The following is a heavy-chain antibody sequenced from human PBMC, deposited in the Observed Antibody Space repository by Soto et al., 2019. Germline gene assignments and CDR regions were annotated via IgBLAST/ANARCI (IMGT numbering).Heavy chain of an antibody. Sequence: EVQLLESGGGLIQPGGSLRLSCAASGFTFSGHAMTWVRQAPGKGLEWVSAISASGGSAYYSDSVKGRFTISRDNSKNTLYLQMNSLRAEDTAVYYCARVRSYDLWSGPTRDDNWFDPWGQGTLVTVSS. CDR1: GFTFSGHA. D-gene: IGHD3-3*01. CDR3: ARVRSYDLWSGPTRDDNWFDP. CDR2: ISASGGSA. J-gene: IGHJ5*02. V-gene: IGHV3-23*01.